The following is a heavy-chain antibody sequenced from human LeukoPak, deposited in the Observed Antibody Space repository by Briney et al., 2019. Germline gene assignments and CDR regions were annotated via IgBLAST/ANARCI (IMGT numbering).Heavy chain of an antibody. Sequence: PGGSLRLSCAASGFTFSSYGMHWVRQAPGKGLEWVAFIRYDGSNKYYAGSVKGRFTISRDNSKNTLYLQMNSLRAEDTAVYYCAKDPVSEQWLVRHYYYMDVWGKGTTVTVSS. CDR2: IRYDGSNK. D-gene: IGHD6-19*01. CDR1: GFTFSSYG. J-gene: IGHJ6*03. CDR3: AKDPVSEQWLVRHYYYMDV. V-gene: IGHV3-30*02.